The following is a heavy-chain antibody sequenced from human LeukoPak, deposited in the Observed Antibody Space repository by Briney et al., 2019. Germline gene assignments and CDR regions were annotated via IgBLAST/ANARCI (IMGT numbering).Heavy chain of an antibody. V-gene: IGHV3-66*02. Sequence: GESLRLSCAASGLTVNSNYMSWVRQAPGKGLEWVSLIYSGGSTYYADSVKGRFTISRDNSKNTLYLQMDSLRPEDTAVYYFARGFGKVSSDVFGGYTMDVWGQGTTVTVSS. CDR3: ARGFGKVSSDVFGGYTMDV. D-gene: IGHD3-10*01. CDR2: IYSGGST. CDR1: GLTVNSNY. J-gene: IGHJ6*02.